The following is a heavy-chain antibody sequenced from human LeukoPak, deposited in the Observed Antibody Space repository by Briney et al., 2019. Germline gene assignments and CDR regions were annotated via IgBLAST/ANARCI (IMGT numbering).Heavy chain of an antibody. CDR2: IPPSGAT. CDR1: GYTFTTYY. J-gene: IGHJ4*02. D-gene: IGHD1-26*01. V-gene: IGHV1-46*01. Sequence: GASVKVSCKASGYTFTTYYIHWVRQAPGQGLEWMGMIPPSGATNYPQRSRGKVTMTTDTSTGTVYVEVSSLRFEDSAVYYCAREFPGATRGFDFWGQGTLVTVSS. CDR3: AREFPGATRGFDF.